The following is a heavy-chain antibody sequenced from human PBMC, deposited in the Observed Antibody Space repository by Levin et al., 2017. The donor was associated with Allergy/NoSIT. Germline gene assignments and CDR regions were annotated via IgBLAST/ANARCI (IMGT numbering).Heavy chain of an antibody. V-gene: IGHV4-34*01. CDR2: INHSGST. D-gene: IGHD4-17*01. CDR3: ARKRGGYGDYRGRRGWFDP. CDR1: GGSFSGYY. J-gene: IGHJ5*02. Sequence: SQTLSLTCAVYGGSFSGYYWSWIRQPPGKGLEWIGEINHSGSTNYNPSLKSRVTISVDTSKNQFSLKLSSVTAADTAVYYCARKRGGYGDYRGRRGWFDPWGQGTLVTVSS.